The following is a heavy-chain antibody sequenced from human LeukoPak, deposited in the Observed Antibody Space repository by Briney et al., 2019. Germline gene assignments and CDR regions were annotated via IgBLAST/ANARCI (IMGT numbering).Heavy chain of an antibody. V-gene: IGHV1-18*01. J-gene: IGHJ4*02. D-gene: IGHD1-1*01. CDR3: ATPGSFDY. CDR1: GYNFINYG. Sequence: ASVKVSCKASGYNFINYGITWVRQAPGQGLEWMGWINSNNGKTEYIQTLQGRVTMTTDTATSTVYMELRSLRSEDTAVYYCATPGSFDYWGQGTLVTVSS. CDR2: INSNNGKT.